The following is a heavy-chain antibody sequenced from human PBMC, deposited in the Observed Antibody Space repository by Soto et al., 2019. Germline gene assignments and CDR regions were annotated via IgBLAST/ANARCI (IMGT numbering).Heavy chain of an antibody. CDR1: GGSISSYY. V-gene: IGHV4-4*07. D-gene: IGHD1-26*01. J-gene: IGHJ5*02. CDR3: ARERRELLAVLGSEWFDP. CDR2: IYTSGST. Sequence: KPSETLSLTCTVSGGSISSYYWSWIRQPAGKGLEWIGRIYTSGSTNYNPSLKSRVTMSVDTSKNQFSLKLSSVTAADTAVYYCARERRELLAVLGSEWFDPWGQGTLVTVSS.